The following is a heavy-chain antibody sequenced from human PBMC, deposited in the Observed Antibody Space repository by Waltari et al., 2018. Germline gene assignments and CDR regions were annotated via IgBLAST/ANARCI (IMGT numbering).Heavy chain of an antibody. V-gene: IGHV3-23*01. CDR2: ISGSGVST. J-gene: IGHJ4*02. CDR3: AKDTRWLAPFDY. D-gene: IGHD6-19*01. CDR1: GFTFSSYA. Sequence: EVQLLESGGGLVQPGGSLRLSCAASGFTFSSYAMNWVRQAPGKGLEWVSAISGSGVSTYYADSVKGRFTISIDNSKNTLYLQMNSLRAEDTAVYYCAKDTRWLAPFDYWGQGTLVTVSS.